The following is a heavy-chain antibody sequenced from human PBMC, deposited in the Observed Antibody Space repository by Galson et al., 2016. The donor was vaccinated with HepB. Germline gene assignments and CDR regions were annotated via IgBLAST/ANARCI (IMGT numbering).Heavy chain of an antibody. CDR1: GYSFTNNW. Sequence: QSGAEVKEPGESLKVSCKASGYSFTNNWIGWVRQMPGKGLEWMGIINPVDSETRYSPSFQGQVTISADKSINTAYLQWNSLKASDTAMYYCARLSRGSWADTFDIWGQGTMVTVSS. CDR3: ARLSRGSWADTFDI. V-gene: IGHV5-51*01. CDR2: INPVDSET. J-gene: IGHJ3*02. D-gene: IGHD3-16*01.